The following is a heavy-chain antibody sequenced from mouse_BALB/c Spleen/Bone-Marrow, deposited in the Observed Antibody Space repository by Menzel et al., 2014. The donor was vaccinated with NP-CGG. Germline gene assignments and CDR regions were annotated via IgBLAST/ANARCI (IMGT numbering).Heavy chain of an antibody. V-gene: IGHV1-80*01. J-gene: IGHJ4*01. CDR2: IYPGDGDT. CDR1: GYAFSSYW. CDR3: ARWGGENYFNYCAMYY. Sequence: VQLQQSGAELVRPGSSVKISCKASGYAFSSYWVNWVKQRPGQGLEWIGQIYPGDGDTNYNGKFRGKATLTADKSSSTAYMQLSSLTFEDSAVYFCARWGGENYFNYCAMYYWGQGTSVTVSS. D-gene: IGHD2-1*01.